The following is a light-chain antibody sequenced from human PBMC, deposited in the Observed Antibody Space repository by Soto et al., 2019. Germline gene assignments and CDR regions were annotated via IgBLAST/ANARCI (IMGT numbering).Light chain of an antibody. J-gene: IGKJ4*01. V-gene: IGKV3-20*01. CDR1: QSVGRRY. Sequence: IVVTQSPGTLSLSPGERATLSCRASQSVGRRYLAWYQQKPGQAPMLLIYDTSERASDIPDRFSGSGSGTDFTLTISRLVPEDFAVYYCQYQGTFGGGTKVEIK. CDR2: DTS. CDR3: QYQGT.